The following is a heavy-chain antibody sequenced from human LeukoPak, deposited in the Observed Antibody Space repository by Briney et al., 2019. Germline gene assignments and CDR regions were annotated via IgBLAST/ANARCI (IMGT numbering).Heavy chain of an antibody. J-gene: IGHJ5*02. Sequence: SETLSLTCAVYGGSFSGYYWSWIRQPPGKGLEWIGEINHSGSTNYNPSLKSRVTISVDTSKNQFSLKLSSVTAADTAVYYCARGETYYDILTGSPRWFDPWGQGTLVTVPS. CDR1: GGSFSGYY. CDR2: INHSGST. D-gene: IGHD3-9*01. V-gene: IGHV4-34*01. CDR3: ARGETYYDILTGSPRWFDP.